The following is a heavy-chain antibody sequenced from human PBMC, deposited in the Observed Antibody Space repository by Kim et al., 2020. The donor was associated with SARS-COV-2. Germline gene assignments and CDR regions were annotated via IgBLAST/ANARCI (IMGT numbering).Heavy chain of an antibody. CDR3: AKDILQISSGPLESELY. V-gene: IGHV3-30*02. Sequence: VKGRFTISRDNSKNTLYLQMNSLRAEDTAVYYCAKDILQISSGPLESELYWGQGTLVTVSS. J-gene: IGHJ4*02. D-gene: IGHD3-22*01.